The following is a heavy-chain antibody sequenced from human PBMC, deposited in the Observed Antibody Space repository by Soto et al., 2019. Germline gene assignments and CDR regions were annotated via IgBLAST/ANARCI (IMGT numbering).Heavy chain of an antibody. V-gene: IGHV3-23*01. J-gene: IGHJ4*01. CDR2: ISGSGGST. Sequence: PGGSLRLSCAASGFTFSSYAMSWVRQAPVKKLDWGSAISGSGGSTYYADSVKGRFTISRDNSKNTLYLQMNSLRAEDTAVYYCTTDSYSTMRVVRFDYWGHGTLVTVSS. CDR3: TTDSYSTMRVVRFDY. D-gene: IGHD3-22*01. CDR1: GFTFSSYA.